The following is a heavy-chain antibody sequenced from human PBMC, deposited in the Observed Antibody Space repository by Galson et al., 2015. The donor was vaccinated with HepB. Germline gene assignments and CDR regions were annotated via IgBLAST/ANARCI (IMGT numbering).Heavy chain of an antibody. D-gene: IGHD1-26*01. CDR1: GYTLTELS. CDR3: GGYSGSYWDAFDI. V-gene: IGHV1-24*01. CDR2: FDSEDGET. J-gene: IGHJ3*02. Sequence: SVKVSCKVSGYTLTELSMHWVRQAPGKGLEWMGGFDSEDGETIYAQKFQGRVTMTEDTSTDTAYMELSSLRSEDTAVYYCGGYSGSYWDAFDIWGQGTMVTVSS.